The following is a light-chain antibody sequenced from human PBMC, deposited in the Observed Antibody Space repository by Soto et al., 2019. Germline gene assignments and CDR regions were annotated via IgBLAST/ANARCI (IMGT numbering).Light chain of an antibody. Sequence: TQSPATLSLSPGERATLSCRASQSFSSNLAWYQHKPGQAPRLLIYGASTTATDVPPRFSGSGSGTEFTLTISNLQSEDFAVYYCQQYNDWPRTFGQGTRLEIK. CDR1: QSFSSN. CDR3: QQYNDWPRT. J-gene: IGKJ5*01. CDR2: GAS. V-gene: IGKV3-15*01.